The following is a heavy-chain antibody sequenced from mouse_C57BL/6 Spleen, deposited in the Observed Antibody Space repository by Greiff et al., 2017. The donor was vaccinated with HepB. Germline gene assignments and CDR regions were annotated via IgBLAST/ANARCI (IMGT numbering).Heavy chain of an antibody. CDR3: TKRGENYGSSFLDWFAY. CDR2: IDPENGDT. Sequence: VQLQQSGAELVRPGASVKLSCTASGFNITDDYMHWVKQRPEQGLEWIGWIDPENGDTEYASKFQGKATITADTSSNTAYLQLSSLTSEDTAVYYGTKRGENYGSSFLDWFAYWGQGTLVTVSA. D-gene: IGHD1-1*01. J-gene: IGHJ3*01. CDR1: GFNITDDY. V-gene: IGHV14-4*01.